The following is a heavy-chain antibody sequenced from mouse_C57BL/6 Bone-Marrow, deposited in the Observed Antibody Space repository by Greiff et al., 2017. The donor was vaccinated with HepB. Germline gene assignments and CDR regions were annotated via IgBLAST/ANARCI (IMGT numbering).Heavy chain of an antibody. D-gene: IGHD1-1*01. V-gene: IGHV1-22*01. CDR3: ARYYYGSSYGEGDY. J-gene: IGHJ2*01. CDR2: INPNNGGT. CDR1: GYTFTDYN. Sequence: VQLQQSGPELVKPGASVKMSCKASGYTFTDYNMHWVKQSHGKSLEWIGYINPNNGGTSYNQKFKGKATLTVNKSSSTAYMELRSLTSEDSAVYYCARYYYGSSYGEGDYWGQGTTLTVSS.